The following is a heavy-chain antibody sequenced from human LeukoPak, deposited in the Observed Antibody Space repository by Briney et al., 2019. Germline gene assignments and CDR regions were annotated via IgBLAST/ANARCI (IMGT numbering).Heavy chain of an antibody. D-gene: IGHD6-19*01. CDR2: INHSGST. Sequence: PSETLSLTCAVYGGSFSGYYWSWIRQPPGKGLEWIGEINHSGSTNYNPSLKSRVTISVDTSKNQFSLKLSSVTAADTAVYYCARGRGAVAGPNYYYYGMDVWGKGTTVTVSS. J-gene: IGHJ6*04. CDR3: ARGRGAVAGPNYYYYGMDV. V-gene: IGHV4-34*01. CDR1: GGSFSGYY.